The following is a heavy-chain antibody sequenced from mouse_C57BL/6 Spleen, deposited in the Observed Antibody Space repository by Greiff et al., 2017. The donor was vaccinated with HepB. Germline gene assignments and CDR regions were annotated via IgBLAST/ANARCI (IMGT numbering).Heavy chain of an antibody. CDR2: ISYDGSN. D-gene: IGHD2-3*01. CDR3: AREDDGYYPYWYCDV. J-gene: IGHJ1*03. V-gene: IGHV3-6*01. CDR1: GYSITSGYY. Sequence: ESGPGLVKPSQSLSLTCSVTGYSITSGYYWNWIRQFPGNKLEWMGYISYDGSNNYNPSLKNRISITRDTSKNQFFLKLNSVTTEDTATYYCAREDDGYYPYWYCDVWGTGTTVTVSS.